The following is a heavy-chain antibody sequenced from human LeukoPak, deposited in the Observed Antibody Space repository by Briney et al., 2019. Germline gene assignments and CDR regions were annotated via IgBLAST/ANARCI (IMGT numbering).Heavy chain of an antibody. CDR2: IYYSGGT. Sequence: PSETLSLTCTVSGGSISSSSYYWGWIRQPPGKGLEWIGSIYYSGGTYYNPSLKSRVSISVDTSKNQFSLKLTSVTAADTAVYYCASENCGGDCHWFDPWGQGTLVTVSS. CDR3: ASENCGGDCHWFDP. D-gene: IGHD2-21*02. J-gene: IGHJ5*02. CDR1: GGSISSSSYY. V-gene: IGHV4-39*01.